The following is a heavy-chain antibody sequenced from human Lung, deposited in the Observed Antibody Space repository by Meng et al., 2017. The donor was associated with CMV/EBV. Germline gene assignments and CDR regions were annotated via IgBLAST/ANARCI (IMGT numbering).Heavy chain of an antibody. CDR2: IIPLLTVK. V-gene: IGHV1-69*10. CDR3: ARDPTVAAAGSNYFDS. D-gene: IGHD6-25*01. CDR1: GDTFGYFA. Sequence: SVKVSCKTSGDTFGYFAISWVRQAPGQGLEWMGGIIPLLTVKNYAQNFQGRVTISADKSTATVYLELTGLRPDDTAVYFCARDPTVAAAGSNYFDSWGQGTLVIVSS. J-gene: IGHJ4*02.